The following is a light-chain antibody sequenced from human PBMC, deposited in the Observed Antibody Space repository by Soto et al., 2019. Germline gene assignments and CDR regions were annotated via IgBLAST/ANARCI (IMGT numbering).Light chain of an antibody. V-gene: IGLV1-51*01. J-gene: IGLJ3*02. Sequence: QSVLTQPPSVSAAPGQKVTISCSGTSSSIGNNYVSWYQQFPGTAPKLLIYDNNKRHSGIPDRFSGSKSGTSATLGITGLQTGDEAYYYCRSWDSSLSVVMFGGGTQLTVL. CDR3: RSWDSSLSVVM. CDR1: SSSIGNNY. CDR2: DNN.